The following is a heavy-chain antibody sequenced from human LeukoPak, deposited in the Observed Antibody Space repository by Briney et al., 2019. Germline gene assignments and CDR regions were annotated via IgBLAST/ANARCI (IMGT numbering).Heavy chain of an antibody. CDR3: ARYYYDSSGYSTADTDY. CDR2: IYHSGST. Sequence: PSETLSLTCAVSGYSISSGYYWGWIRQPPGKGLEWIGSIYHSGSTYYNPYLKSRVTISVDTSKNQFSLKLSSVTAADTAVYYCARYYYDSSGYSTADTDYWGQGTLVTVSS. D-gene: IGHD3-22*01. CDR1: GYSISSGYY. V-gene: IGHV4-38-2*01. J-gene: IGHJ4*02.